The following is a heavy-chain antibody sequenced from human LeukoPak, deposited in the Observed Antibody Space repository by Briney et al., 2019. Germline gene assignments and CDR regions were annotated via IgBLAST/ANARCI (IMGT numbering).Heavy chain of an antibody. J-gene: IGHJ4*02. CDR3: AREVKVAARPFDY. CDR2: ISSSSSYI. V-gene: IGHV3-21*01. D-gene: IGHD6-6*01. CDR1: GFTFSSYS. Sequence: GGSLRLSCAASGFTFSSYSMNWVRQAPGKGLEWVSSISSSSSYIYYADSVKGRFTISRDNAKNSLYLQMNSLRAEDTAVYYCAREVKVAARPFDYWGQGTLVTVSS.